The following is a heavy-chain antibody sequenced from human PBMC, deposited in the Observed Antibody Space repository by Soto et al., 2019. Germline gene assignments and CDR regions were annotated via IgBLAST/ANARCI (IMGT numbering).Heavy chain of an antibody. J-gene: IGHJ4*02. Sequence: QVQLVQSGAEVKKPGSSVKVSCKASGGTFSSYAISWVRQAPGHGLEWMGGIIPIFGTANYAQKFQGRVTITADKSTSTAYMELSSLRSEDTAVYYCARVLGGGYCTNGVCFFDYWGQGTLVTVSS. V-gene: IGHV1-69*06. CDR1: GGTFSSYA. CDR2: IIPIFGTA. D-gene: IGHD2-8*01. CDR3: ARVLGGGYCTNGVCFFDY.